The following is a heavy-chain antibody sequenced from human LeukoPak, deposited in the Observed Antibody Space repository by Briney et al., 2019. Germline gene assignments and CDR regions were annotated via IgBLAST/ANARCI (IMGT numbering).Heavy chain of an antibody. CDR1: GGSISSYY. CDR3: ASSGFCSGGSCSFDY. D-gene: IGHD2-15*01. J-gene: IGHJ4*02. Sequence: TSSETLSLTCTVSGGSISSYYWSWIRQPPGKGLEWIGYIYYSGSTSYNPSLKSRVTISVDTSKNQFSLKLRSVTAADTAVYYCASSGFCSGGSCSFDYWGQGTLVTVSS. CDR2: IYYSGST. V-gene: IGHV4-59*08.